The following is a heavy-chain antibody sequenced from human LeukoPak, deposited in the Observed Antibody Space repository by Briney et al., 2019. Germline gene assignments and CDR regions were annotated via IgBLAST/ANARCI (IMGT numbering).Heavy chain of an antibody. CDR1: GFTFSSYG. D-gene: IGHD2-15*01. J-gene: IGHJ5*02. CDR3: ARAGKNCSGGSCYNWFDP. V-gene: IGHV3-33*08. CDR2: IWYDGSNK. Sequence: AGGSLRLSCAASGFTFSSYGMHWVRQAPGKGLEWVAVIWYDGSNKYYADSVKGRFTISRDNSKNTLYLQMNSLRAEDTAVYYCARAGKNCSGGSCYNWFDPWGQGTLVTVSS.